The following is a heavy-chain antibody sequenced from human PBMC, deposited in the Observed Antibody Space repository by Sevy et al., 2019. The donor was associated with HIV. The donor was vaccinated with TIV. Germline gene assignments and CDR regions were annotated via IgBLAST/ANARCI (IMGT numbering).Heavy chain of an antibody. Sequence: SETLSLTCTVSGGSISSGGYYWSWIRQHPGKGLEWIGYIYYSGSTYYSPSLKSRVTISVDTSKNQFSLKLSSVTAADTAVYYCARNAPYSSSWYFDYWGQGTLVTVSS. V-gene: IGHV4-31*03. D-gene: IGHD6-13*01. CDR1: GGSISSGGYY. CDR2: IYYSGST. J-gene: IGHJ4*02. CDR3: ARNAPYSSSWYFDY.